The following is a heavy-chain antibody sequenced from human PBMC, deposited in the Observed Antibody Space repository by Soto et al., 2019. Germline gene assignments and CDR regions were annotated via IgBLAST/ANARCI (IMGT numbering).Heavy chain of an antibody. CDR2: INPSIGTT. V-gene: IGHV1-46*01. D-gene: IGHD3-10*01. CDR1: GYTFTSQN. Sequence: PSVKVSCQASGYTFTSQNMHWVRQAPGQGLEWMGVINPSIGTTTYAQKFQGRVTMTSDTSTSSVYMEVSSLRSEDTAVYYCARDPLWFGSGSYPISRYYYGMDVWGQGTTVTVSS. CDR3: ARDPLWFGSGSYPISRYYYGMDV. J-gene: IGHJ6*02.